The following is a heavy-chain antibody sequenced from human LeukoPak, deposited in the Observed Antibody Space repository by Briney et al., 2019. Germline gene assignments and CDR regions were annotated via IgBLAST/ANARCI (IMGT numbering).Heavy chain of an antibody. CDR1: GFTVSSNY. CDR2: IYSGGST. V-gene: IGHV3-66*01. CDR3: AADVYGSGQIDY. J-gene: IGHJ4*02. Sequence: SGGSLRLSCAASGFTVSSNYMSWVRQAPGKGLEWVSVIYSGGSTYYADSVKGRFTISRDSSKNTLYLQMNSLRAEDTAVYYCAADVYGSGQIDYWGQGTLVTVSP. D-gene: IGHD3-10*01.